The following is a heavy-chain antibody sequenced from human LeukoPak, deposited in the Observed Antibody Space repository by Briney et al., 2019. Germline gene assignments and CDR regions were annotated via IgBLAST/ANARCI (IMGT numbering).Heavy chain of an antibody. V-gene: IGHV4-38-2*02. CDR1: GYSISSGYY. J-gene: IGHJ4*02. Sequence: SETLSLTCAVSGYSISSGYYWGWIRQPPGQGLEWIGSIYHSGSTYYNPSLKSRVTISVDTSKNQFSLKLSSVTAADTAVYYCARDSDFWSGYYYFDYWGQGTLVTVSS. CDR3: ARDSDFWSGYYYFDY. D-gene: IGHD3-3*01. CDR2: IYHSGST.